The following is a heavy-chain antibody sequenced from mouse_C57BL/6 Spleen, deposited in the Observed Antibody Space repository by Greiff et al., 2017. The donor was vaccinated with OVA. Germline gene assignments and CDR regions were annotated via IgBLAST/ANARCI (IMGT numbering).Heavy chain of an antibody. CDR1: GYTFTSYW. V-gene: IGHV1-50*01. CDR3: AVGRDAMDY. Sequence: VQLQQPGAELVKPGASVKLSCKASGYTFTSYWMQWVKQRPGQGLEWIGEIDPSDSYTNYNQKFKGKATLTVDTSSSTAYMQLSSLTSEDSAVYYCAVGRDAMDYWGQGTSVTVPS. D-gene: IGHD3-3*01. CDR2: IDPSDSYT. J-gene: IGHJ4*01.